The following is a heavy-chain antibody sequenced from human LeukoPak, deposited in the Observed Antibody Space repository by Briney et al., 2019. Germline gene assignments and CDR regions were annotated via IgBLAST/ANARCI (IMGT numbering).Heavy chain of an antibody. CDR1: GGTFSSYA. D-gene: IGHD5-18*01. V-gene: IGHV1-69*13. CDR3: AKVGRYSYGSKGMDV. CDR2: IIPIFGTA. Sequence: GASVKVSCKASGGTFSSYAISWVRQAPGQGLEWMGGIIPIFGTANYAQKFQGRVTITADESTSTAYMELNSLRAEDTAVYYCAKVGRYSYGSKGMDVWGKGTTVTVSS. J-gene: IGHJ6*03.